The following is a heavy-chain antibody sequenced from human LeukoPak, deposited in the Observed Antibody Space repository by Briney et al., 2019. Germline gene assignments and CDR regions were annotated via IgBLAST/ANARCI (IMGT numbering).Heavy chain of an antibody. J-gene: IGHJ5*02. CDR1: GYTFTGYY. CDR2: INPNSGGT. D-gene: IGHD4-17*01. Sequence: EASVKVSCKASGYTFTGYYMHWVRQAPGQGLEWMGWINPNSGGTNYAQKFQGRVTMTRDTSISTAYMELSRLRSDDTAVYYCARGYGAPGGGNWFDPWGQGTLVTVSS. CDR3: ARGYGAPGGGNWFDP. V-gene: IGHV1-2*02.